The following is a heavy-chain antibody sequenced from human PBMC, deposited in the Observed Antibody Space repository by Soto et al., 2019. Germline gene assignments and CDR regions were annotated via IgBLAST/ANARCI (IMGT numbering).Heavy chain of an antibody. V-gene: IGHV3-48*04. Sequence: EGQLVESGGGLVQPGGSLRLSCAVSGFTFSTYSMTWVRXXXXXXLEWVSYISSSSSVIYYADSVKGRITVSRDNAKXXXXLXXXXXXXXXXXXXXXXXXXXXXXXXXXXGQGTTVTVSS. CDR3: XXXXXXXXXXXX. CDR2: ISSSSSVI. CDR1: GFTFSTYS. J-gene: IGHJ3*01.